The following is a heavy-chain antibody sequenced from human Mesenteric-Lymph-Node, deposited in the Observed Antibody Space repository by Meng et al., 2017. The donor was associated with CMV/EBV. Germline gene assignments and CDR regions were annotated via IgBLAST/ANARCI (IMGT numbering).Heavy chain of an antibody. CDR1: GFTVSSNY. Sequence: GESLKISCAASGFTVSSNYMSLVRRAPGKGLEWVSGIYSGGSTYYADSVKGRFTISRDNSKNTLYLKMNSLRAEDTAVYYRAKYHLEWLCSTSCLNWFDPWGQGTLVTVSS. D-gene: IGHD2-2*01. V-gene: IGHV3-53*01. J-gene: IGHJ5*02. CDR3: AKYHLEWLCSTSCLNWFDP. CDR2: IYSGGST.